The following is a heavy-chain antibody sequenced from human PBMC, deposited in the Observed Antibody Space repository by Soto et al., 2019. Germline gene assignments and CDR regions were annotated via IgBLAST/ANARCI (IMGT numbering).Heavy chain of an antibody. J-gene: IGHJ6*02. V-gene: IGHV3-30*18. Sequence: PGGSLRLSCAASGFTFSSYGMHWVRQAPGQGLEWVAVISYDGRNKYYADSVKGRFTISRDNSKNTLYLQMSSLRAEDTAVYYCVKDGSSGWPYYYGLDVWGQGTTVTVSS. CDR1: GFTFSSYG. D-gene: IGHD6-19*01. CDR2: ISYDGRNK. CDR3: VKDGSSGWPYYYGLDV.